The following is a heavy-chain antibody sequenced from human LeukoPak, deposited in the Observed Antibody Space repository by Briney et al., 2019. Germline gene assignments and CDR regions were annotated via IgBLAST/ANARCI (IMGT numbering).Heavy chain of an antibody. CDR2: IWYDGSNK. J-gene: IGHJ4*02. CDR1: GFTFSSYG. Sequence: PGGSLRLSCVASGFTFSSYGMHWVRQAPGKGLEWVAVIWYDGSNKYYADSVKGRFTISRDNSKNTLYLQMNSLRAEDTAVYYCAMWIQVWKFDYWGQGTLVTVSS. D-gene: IGHD5-18*01. V-gene: IGHV3-33*01. CDR3: AMWIQVWKFDY.